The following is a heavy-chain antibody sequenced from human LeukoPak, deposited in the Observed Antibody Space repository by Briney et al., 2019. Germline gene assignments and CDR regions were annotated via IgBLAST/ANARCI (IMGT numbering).Heavy chain of an antibody. V-gene: IGHV1-24*01. Sequence: GASVKVSCKVSGYTLTELSMHWVRQAPGEGLEWMGGFDPEDYETIYAQRFQGRVTITEDTSTDTACMELSSRGSEDRAVFYCATARVPLVRGLIINQGRYFFDYWGQGTLVPVSS. D-gene: IGHD3-10*01. J-gene: IGHJ4*02. CDR3: ATARVPLVRGLIINQGRYFFDY. CDR2: FDPEDYET. CDR1: GYTLTELS.